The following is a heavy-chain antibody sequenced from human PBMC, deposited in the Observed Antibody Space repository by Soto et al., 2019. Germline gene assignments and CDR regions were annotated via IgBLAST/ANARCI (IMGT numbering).Heavy chain of an antibody. V-gene: IGHV3-33*01. J-gene: IGHJ4*02. Sequence: QVQLVESGGGVVQPGRSLRLSCAASGFSFKSHGMHWVRQAPGKGLEWVALIWYDGSNKYHEDSGKGRFTISRDNSENTLYLQMNSLRAEDTAVYYCARGPNYGDYVIDYWGRGTLVTVSS. CDR3: ARGPNYGDYVIDY. D-gene: IGHD4-17*01. CDR2: IWYDGSNK. CDR1: GFSFKSHG.